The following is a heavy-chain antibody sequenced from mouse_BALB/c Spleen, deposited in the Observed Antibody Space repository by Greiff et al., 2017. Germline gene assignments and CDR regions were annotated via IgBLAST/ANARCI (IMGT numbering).Heavy chain of an antibody. D-gene: IGHD2-4*01. V-gene: IGHV5-17*02. J-gene: IGHJ4*01. CDR3: ATRDYAYAMDY. CDR1: GFTFSSFG. CDR2: ISSGSSTI. Sequence: EVQRVESGGGLVQPGGSRKLSCAASGFTFSSFGMHWVRQAPEKGLEWVAYISSGSSTIYYADTVKGRFTISRDNPKNTLFLQMTSLRSEDTAMYYCATRDYAYAMDYWGQGTSVTVSS.